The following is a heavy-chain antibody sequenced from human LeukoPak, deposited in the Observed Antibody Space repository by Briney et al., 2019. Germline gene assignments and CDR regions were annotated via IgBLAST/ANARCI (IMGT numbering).Heavy chain of an antibody. CDR1: GGSFTNYY. CDR3: ARDWELGGFDY. D-gene: IGHD1-26*01. Sequence: SETLSLTCAVYGGSFTNYYWSWIRQPPGKGLEWIGEINYSGSTNYNPSLKSRVTILVDTSKNQFSLKLSSVTAADTAVYYCARDWELGGFDYWGQGTLVTVSS. J-gene: IGHJ4*02. CDR2: INYSGST. V-gene: IGHV4-34*01.